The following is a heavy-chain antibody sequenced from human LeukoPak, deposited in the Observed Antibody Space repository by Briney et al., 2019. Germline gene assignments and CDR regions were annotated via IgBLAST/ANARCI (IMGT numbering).Heavy chain of an antibody. D-gene: IGHD4-17*01. CDR3: ARDSDYGDYVAY. J-gene: IGHJ4*02. V-gene: IGHV4-59*01. CDR2: IYYSGST. CDR1: GVSISSYY. Sequence: VKPSETLSLTCTVSGVSISSYYWSWIRPPPGKGLEWIGYIYYSGSTNYNPSLKSRVTISVDTSKNQFSLKLSSVTAADTAVYYCARDSDYGDYVAYWGQGTLVTVSS.